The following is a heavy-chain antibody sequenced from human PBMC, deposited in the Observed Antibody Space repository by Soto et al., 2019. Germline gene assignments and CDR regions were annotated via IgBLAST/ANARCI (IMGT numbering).Heavy chain of an antibody. CDR1: GYTFTSYG. CDR3: XXXXXXDPGY. J-gene: IGHJ4*02. Sequence: QVPLVQSGAEVKQPGASVKVSCKASGYTFTSYGISWVRQAPGQGLEWMGWISAYNGNTNYAQKLQGRVTMTTDTSTSTAYMELRSLKSDXXAXXXXXXXXXXDPGYWGQGTLVTVSS. CDR2: ISAYNGNT. V-gene: IGHV1-18*01. D-gene: IGHD3-10*01.